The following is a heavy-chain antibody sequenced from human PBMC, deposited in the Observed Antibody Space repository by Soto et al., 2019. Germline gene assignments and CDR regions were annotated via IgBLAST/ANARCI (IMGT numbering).Heavy chain of an antibody. D-gene: IGHD2-21*02. Sequence: SGPTLVNPTQTLTLTCTFSGFSLSTSGMCVSWIRQPPGKALEWLARIDWDDDKYYSTSLKTRLTISKDTSKNQVVLTMTNMDPVDTATYYCARGIVVVTAHYYYSGMDVWGQGTTVTVSS. CDR1: GFSLSTSGMC. V-gene: IGHV2-70*11. CDR3: ARGIVVVTAHYYYSGMDV. J-gene: IGHJ6*02. CDR2: IDWDDDK.